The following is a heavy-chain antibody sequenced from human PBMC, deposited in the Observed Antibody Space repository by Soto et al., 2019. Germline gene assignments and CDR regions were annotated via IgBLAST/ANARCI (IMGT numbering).Heavy chain of an antibody. D-gene: IGHD3-10*01. CDR1: GFAFSNYA. CDR3: AKSSRITLVRGVTDY. J-gene: IGHJ4*02. CDR2: ISGGAGDT. V-gene: IGHV3-23*01. Sequence: GGSLRLSCAASGFAFSNYAMNWVRQAPGKGLEWVSAISGGAGDTYYADSVKGRFTISRDNSKNTLYLQMKSLRAEDTAVYYCAKSSRITLVRGVTDYWGQGTLVTVSS.